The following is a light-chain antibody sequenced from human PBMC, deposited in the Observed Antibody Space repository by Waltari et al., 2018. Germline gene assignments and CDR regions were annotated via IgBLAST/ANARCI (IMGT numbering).Light chain of an antibody. CDR2: GAS. V-gene: IGKV1-39*01. CDR1: QSISNY. J-gene: IGKJ2*01. CDR3: QQSYSNMYT. Sequence: DIHMTQSPLSLSASVGDRVTITCRTNQSISNYLNWYQQKRGSSPKLLIYGASTLQGGVPSRFTGSGSGKDCTLTISSLQTEDFATYFCQQSYSNMYTFGQGTK.